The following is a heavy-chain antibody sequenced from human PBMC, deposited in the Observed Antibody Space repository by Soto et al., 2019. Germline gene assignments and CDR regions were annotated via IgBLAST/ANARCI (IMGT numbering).Heavy chain of an antibody. CDR1: GFSLSNPRMS. CDR3: ARVLYYGMDV. V-gene: IGHV2-26*02. Sequence: QVTLKESGPVLVRPTETLTLTCTFSGFSLSNPRMSVSWIRQPPGKALEWLAHISAQDEKSYSTSLMTSLTISKDSSNSQVVLTMTNMDPVDTGTYYCARVLYYGMDVWGQGTTVAVSS. D-gene: IGHD2-2*02. J-gene: IGHJ6*02. CDR2: ISAQDEK.